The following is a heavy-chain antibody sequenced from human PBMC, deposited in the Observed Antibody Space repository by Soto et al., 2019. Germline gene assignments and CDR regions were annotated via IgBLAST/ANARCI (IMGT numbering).Heavy chain of an antibody. CDR3: VKDARLAEY. V-gene: IGHV3-11*06. J-gene: IGHJ4*02. Sequence: GSLRLSCAASGYSFTDFYMNWIRQAPGKGLEWVSYISGSSTDTNYADSVKGRFTVSRDNAKNSLYLQMNSLRAEDTAVYYCVKDARLAEYWGQGTQVTVSS. D-gene: IGHD6-19*01. CDR2: ISGSSTDT. CDR1: GYSFTDFY.